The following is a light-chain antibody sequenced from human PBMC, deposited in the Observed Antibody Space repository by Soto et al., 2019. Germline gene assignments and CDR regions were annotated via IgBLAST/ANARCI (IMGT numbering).Light chain of an antibody. V-gene: IGKV3-15*01. CDR2: GAS. Sequence: HSPNTLSFSPVERALLSCRASHSGSSNLAWYQQKPGQAPRLLIYGASTRATGIPARFSGSGSGTEFTLTISSLQSEDFAVYYCQQYNNWPRTFGQGTHVEI. J-gene: IGKJ1*01. CDR1: HSGSSN. CDR3: QQYNNWPRT.